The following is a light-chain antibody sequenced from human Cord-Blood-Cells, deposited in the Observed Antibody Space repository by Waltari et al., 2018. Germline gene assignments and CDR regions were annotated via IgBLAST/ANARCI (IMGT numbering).Light chain of an antibody. CDR3: AAWDDSLIGVV. CDR2: RNN. Sequence: QSVLTQPPSASGTPGQRVTISCSGSSSNIGSNYVYWYQQLPGTAPELLIYRNNQRPSGVPDRFAGSKSGTSASLAISGLRSEDEADYYCAAWDDSLIGVVFGGGTKLTVL. V-gene: IGLV1-47*01. CDR1: SSNIGSNY. J-gene: IGLJ2*01.